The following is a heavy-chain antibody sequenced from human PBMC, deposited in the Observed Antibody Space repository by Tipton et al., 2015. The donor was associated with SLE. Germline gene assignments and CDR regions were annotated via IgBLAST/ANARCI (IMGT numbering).Heavy chain of an antibody. J-gene: IGHJ4*02. CDR3: ARCTIFGVVRGSFDS. Sequence: TLSLTCAVYGGSFSDYFWTWIRQSPGKGLEWIGDVNHSGSTDYHPTLKRRVTMSVDTSKNQFSLKLTSVTAADTALYYCARCTIFGVVRGSFDSWGQGTLVTVSS. CDR2: VNHSGST. CDR1: GGSFSDYF. V-gene: IGHV4-34*01. D-gene: IGHD3-3*01.